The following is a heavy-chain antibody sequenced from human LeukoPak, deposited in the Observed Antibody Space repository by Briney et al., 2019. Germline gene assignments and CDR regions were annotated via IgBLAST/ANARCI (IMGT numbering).Heavy chain of an antibody. CDR1: GGSISSGGYY. J-gene: IGHJ4*02. CDR2: IYYSGST. V-gene: IGHV4-31*03. Sequence: PSETLSLTCTVSGGSISSGGYYWSWIRQHPGKGLEWIGYIYYSGSTYYNPSLKSRVTISVDTSKNQFSLKLSSVTAADTAVYYCARAATRGYSYGYQYYFDYWGQGTLVTASS. D-gene: IGHD5-18*01. CDR3: ARAATRGYSYGYQYYFDY.